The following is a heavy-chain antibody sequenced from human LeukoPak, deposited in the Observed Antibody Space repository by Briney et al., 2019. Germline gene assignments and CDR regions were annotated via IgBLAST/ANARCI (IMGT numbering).Heavy chain of an antibody. V-gene: IGHV3-74*01. J-gene: IGHJ6*02. Sequence: GGSRRLSCAASGFIFSTYWMHWVRQAPGKGLVWVSRINTDGSSTAYAASVKGRFTISRDNTKNIRYLQMNNLRAEDTALYYCATERVGSDYYGLDVWGQGTTVSVSS. CDR2: INTDGSST. D-gene: IGHD6-25*01. CDR1: GFIFSTYW. CDR3: ATERVGSDYYGLDV.